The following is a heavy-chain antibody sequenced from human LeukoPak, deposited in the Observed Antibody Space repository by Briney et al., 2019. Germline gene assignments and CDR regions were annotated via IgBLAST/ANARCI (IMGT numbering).Heavy chain of an antibody. V-gene: IGHV5-51*01. CDR3: ARADRNGYNWNFDY. J-gene: IGHJ4*02. CDR2: IYPADSDT. Sequence: GESLKISCKASGYSFTSFWIGWVRQMPGKGLEWMGIIYPADSDTRYSPSSQRQVTISADKSISTAYLQWSSLKASDTAIYYCARADRNGYNWNFDYWGQGTLVTVSS. D-gene: IGHD5-24*01. CDR1: GYSFTSFW.